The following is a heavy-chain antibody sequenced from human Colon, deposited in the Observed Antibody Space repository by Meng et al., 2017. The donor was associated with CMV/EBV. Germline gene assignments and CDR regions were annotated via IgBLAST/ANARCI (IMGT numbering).Heavy chain of an antibody. Sequence: GGSVGSGGYYGSWRRQPPGKGLQWLGNIYTGGSAYSNPSLKSRLSISLDTSKNQFSLSLRSVTAADTAVYYCARGSVIASAVSFDHWGQGTLVTVSS. D-gene: IGHD2-21*01. V-gene: IGHV4-30-4*01. CDR3: ARGSVIASAVSFDH. CDR2: IYTGGSA. CDR1: GGSVGSGGYY. J-gene: IGHJ4*02.